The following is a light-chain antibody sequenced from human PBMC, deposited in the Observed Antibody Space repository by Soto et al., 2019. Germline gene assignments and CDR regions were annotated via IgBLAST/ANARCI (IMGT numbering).Light chain of an antibody. Sequence: QSALTQPPSASGSPGQSVTISCTGTSSDVGGYNYVSWYQQHPGKAPKLMICEVSKRPSGVPDRFSASKSGNTASLTVSGLQAEDEADYYCSSYTRSGTLVFGGGTKLTVL. V-gene: IGLV2-8*01. CDR3: SSYTRSGTLV. CDR1: SSDVGGYNY. J-gene: IGLJ2*01. CDR2: EVS.